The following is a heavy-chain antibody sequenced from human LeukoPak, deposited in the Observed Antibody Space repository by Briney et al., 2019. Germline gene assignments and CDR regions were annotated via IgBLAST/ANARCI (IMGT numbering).Heavy chain of an antibody. CDR2: IYTSGST. V-gene: IGHV4-61*02. CDR1: GGSISSGSYY. Sequence: SETLSLTCTVSGGSISSGSYYWSWIRQPAGKGLEWIGRIYTSGSTNYNPSLKSRVTISVDTSKNQFSLKLSSVTAADTAVYYCARVPEDLYSSGWVPWFDPWGQGTLVTVSS. J-gene: IGHJ5*02. D-gene: IGHD6-19*01. CDR3: ARVPEDLYSSGWVPWFDP.